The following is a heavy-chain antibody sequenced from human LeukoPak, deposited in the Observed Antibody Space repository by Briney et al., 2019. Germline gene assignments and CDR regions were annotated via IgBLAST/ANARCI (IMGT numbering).Heavy chain of an antibody. CDR1: GFTFSSYS. CDR2: ISSSSSYI. Sequence: PGRSLRLSCAASGFTFSSYSMNWVRQAPGKGLEWVSSISSSSSYIYYADSVKGRFTISRDNAKNSLYLQMNSLRAEDTAVYYCARDLAVAGTGGYFDYWGQGTLVTVSS. D-gene: IGHD6-19*01. CDR3: ARDLAVAGTGGYFDY. J-gene: IGHJ4*02. V-gene: IGHV3-21*01.